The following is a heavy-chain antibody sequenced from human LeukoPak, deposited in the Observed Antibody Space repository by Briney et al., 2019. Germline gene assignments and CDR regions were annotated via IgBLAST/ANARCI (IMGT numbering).Heavy chain of an antibody. Sequence: SETLSLTCTVSGGSVTSGNYYWSWVRQPPGKGLEYLGYISLYGTTNYNPSLKSRLTTSIHTSKNQFSLHLTSVTAADTAVYHCERSVGYDYGDYRDWGQGTLVTVSS. CDR3: ERSVGYDYGDYRD. J-gene: IGHJ4*02. D-gene: IGHD4-17*01. V-gene: IGHV4-61*01. CDR1: GGSVTSGNYY. CDR2: ISLYGTT.